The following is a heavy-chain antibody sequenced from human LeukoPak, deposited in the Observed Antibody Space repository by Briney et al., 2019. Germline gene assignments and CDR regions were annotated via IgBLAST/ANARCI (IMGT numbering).Heavy chain of an antibody. CDR1: GFNFRDHW. J-gene: IGHJ4*02. Sequence: QTGGSLRLSCAASGFNFRDHWMDWVRQAPGKGLEWVGHIKTDGSETYYLDSLRGRFSISRDNTNNALYLQMNSLRVEDTAVYYCVKNNGWFHLAQWGQGTLVTVSS. V-gene: IGHV3-7*03. CDR2: IKTDGSET. CDR3: VKNNGWFHLAQ. D-gene: IGHD6-19*01.